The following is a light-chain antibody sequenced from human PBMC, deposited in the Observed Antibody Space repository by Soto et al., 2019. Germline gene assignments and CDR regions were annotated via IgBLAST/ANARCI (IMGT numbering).Light chain of an antibody. CDR3: QQYGSSPAT. V-gene: IGKV3-20*01. J-gene: IGKJ1*01. Sequence: VLTQSQGTLSLYTGERGTLSGCASHIVSNSFLAWYQNKPGQGPSLRICGASSRPTGSPDRFSGSGSGTEFTLTIRRLESEDFAAYYCQQYGSSPATYGQGTKVDIK. CDR1: HIVSNSF. CDR2: GAS.